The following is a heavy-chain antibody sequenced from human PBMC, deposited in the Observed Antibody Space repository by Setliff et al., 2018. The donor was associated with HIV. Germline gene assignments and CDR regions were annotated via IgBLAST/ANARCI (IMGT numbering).Heavy chain of an antibody. J-gene: IGHJ5*02. V-gene: IGHV4-38-2*02. CDR1: GYSISSGYY. Sequence: SETLSLTCTVSGYSISSGYYGGWIRQPPGKGLEWIGSIYHSGSTYYNPSLRSRVTISVDTSKNQFSLKLSSVAAADTAVYYCARDAPTVYANGWFDPWGQGTLVTVSS. CDR2: IYHSGST. D-gene: IGHD2-8*01. CDR3: ARDAPTVYANGWFDP.